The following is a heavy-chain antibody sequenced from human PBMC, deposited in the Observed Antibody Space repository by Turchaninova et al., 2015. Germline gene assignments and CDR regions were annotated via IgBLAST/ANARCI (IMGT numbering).Heavy chain of an antibody. CDR2: IWYGGSYK. D-gene: IGHD2-15*01. Sequence: QVQLVESGGGVVQPGRSLRLSCAASGFTFSSYGMHWVRQAPGKGLGWVGVIWYGGSYKYFADCVKCRFTISGENSKKTLYLQMNSLRTEETAVYYCARDRTYCSGGSCYSAFYFQHWGQGTLVTVSS. V-gene: IGHV3-33*01. CDR3: ARDRTYCSGGSCYSAFYFQH. J-gene: IGHJ1*01. CDR1: GFTFSSYG.